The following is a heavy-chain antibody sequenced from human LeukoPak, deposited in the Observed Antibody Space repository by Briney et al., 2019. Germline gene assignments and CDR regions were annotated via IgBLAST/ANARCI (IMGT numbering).Heavy chain of an antibody. D-gene: IGHD3-10*01. CDR2: IYYSGST. CDR1: GGSISSSSYY. CDR3: ARFSGGFGGAFDI. J-gene: IGHJ3*02. Sequence: SETLSLTCTVSGGSISSSSYYWGWIRQPPGKGLEWIGSIYYSGSTYYNPSLKSRVTISVDTSKNQFSLKLSSVTAADTAVYYCARFSGGFGGAFDIWGQGTMVTVSS. V-gene: IGHV4-39*07.